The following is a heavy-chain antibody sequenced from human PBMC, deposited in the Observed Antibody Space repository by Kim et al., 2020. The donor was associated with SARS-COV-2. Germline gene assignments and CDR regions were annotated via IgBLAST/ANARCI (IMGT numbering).Heavy chain of an antibody. Sequence: GGSLRLSCAASGFTFSSYAMSWVRQAPGKGLEWVSAISGSGGSTYYADSAKGRFTISRDNSKNTLYLQMNSLRAEDTAVYYCAKVGGDGDYFDFYFDCWGQGTLVTVSS. V-gene: IGHV3-23*01. CDR3: AKVGGDGDYFDFYFDC. J-gene: IGHJ4*02. CDR2: ISGSGGST. CDR1: GFTFSSYA. D-gene: IGHD4-17*01.